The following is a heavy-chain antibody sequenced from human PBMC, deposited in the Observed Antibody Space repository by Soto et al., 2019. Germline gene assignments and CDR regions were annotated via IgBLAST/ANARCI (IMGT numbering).Heavy chain of an antibody. V-gene: IGHV3-48*02. CDR3: ARDNGMAGSFDP. D-gene: IGHD2-8*01. J-gene: IGHJ5*02. CDR2: ISIGSSTI. CDR1: GFTFSSYS. Sequence: LRLSCAASGFTFSSYSMNWARQAPGKGLEWVSYISIGSSTIYYADSVKGRFTISRDDAKNSLYLQMNSLRDEDTAVYYCARDNGMAGSFDPWGQGTLVTVSS.